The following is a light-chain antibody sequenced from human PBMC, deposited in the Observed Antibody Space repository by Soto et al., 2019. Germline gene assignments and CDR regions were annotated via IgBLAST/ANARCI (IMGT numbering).Light chain of an antibody. V-gene: IGLV1-44*01. J-gene: IGLJ2*01. CDR2: RNN. CDR1: SCNIGSNS. CDR3: AAWDDSLNGYVV. Sequence: QSVLTQPPSASGTPGQRVTISCSGSSCNIGSNSVNWYQQVPGTAPKLLIYRNNQRPSGVPDRFSGSKSGTSASLAISGLQSEDEADYYCAAWDDSLNGYVVFGGGTKLTVL.